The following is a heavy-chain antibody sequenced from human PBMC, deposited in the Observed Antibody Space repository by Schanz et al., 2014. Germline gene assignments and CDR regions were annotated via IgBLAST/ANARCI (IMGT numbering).Heavy chain of an antibody. V-gene: IGHV3-23*01. CDR3: AKGRFGELSAFDI. Sequence: EVQLMESGGGLVKPGGSLRLSCAASGFSFGTYAMSWVRQAPGKGLEWVSSISYGTSYIYYAESVKGRFTISRDNSKNTLYLQMNSLRAEDTAVYYCAKGRFGELSAFDIWGQGTMVTVSS. CDR2: ISYGTSYI. D-gene: IGHD3-10*01. J-gene: IGHJ3*02. CDR1: GFSFGTYA.